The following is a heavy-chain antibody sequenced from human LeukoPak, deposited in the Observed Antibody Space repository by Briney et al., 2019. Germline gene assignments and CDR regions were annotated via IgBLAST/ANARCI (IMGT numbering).Heavy chain of an antibody. V-gene: IGHV7-4-1*02. CDR2: INTNTGNP. CDR3: AREVAIGRAAMEGLLH. Sequence: ASVKVSCKASGYTFTGYYMHWVRQAPGQGLEWMGWINTNTGNPAYAQGFTGRFVFSLDTSVSTAYLQISSLKADDTAVYYCAREVAIGRAAMEGLLHWGQGTLVTVSS. D-gene: IGHD5-18*01. J-gene: IGHJ4*02. CDR1: GYTFTGYY.